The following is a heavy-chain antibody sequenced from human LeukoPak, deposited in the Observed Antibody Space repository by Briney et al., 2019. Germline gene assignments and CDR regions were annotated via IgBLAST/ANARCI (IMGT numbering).Heavy chain of an antibody. CDR1: GFTVSRNY. CDR2: IYGGGST. CDR3: APGGNEAFDI. V-gene: IGHV3-53*01. D-gene: IGHD4-23*01. Sequence: GGSLRLSCVASGFTVSRNYMSWVRQAPGKGLEWVSVIYGGGSTYYADSVKGRFTISRDNSKNTLYLQMSGLRVEDTAVYYCAPGGNEAFDIWGQGTMVTVSS. J-gene: IGHJ3*02.